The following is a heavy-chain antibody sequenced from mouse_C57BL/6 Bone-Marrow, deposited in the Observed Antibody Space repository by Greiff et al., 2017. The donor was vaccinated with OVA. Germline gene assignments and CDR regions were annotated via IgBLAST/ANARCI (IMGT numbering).Heavy chain of an antibody. CDR1: GYTFTSYW. D-gene: IGHD2-3*01. J-gene: IGHJ3*01. V-gene: IGHV1-64*01. Sequence: QVQLKQPGAELVKPGASVKLSCKASGYTFTSYWMHWVKQRPGQGLEWIGMIHPNSGSTNYNEKFKSKATLTVDKSSSTAYMQLSSLTSEDSAVYYCASYDGYYRWFAYWGQGTLVTVSA. CDR2: IHPNSGST. CDR3: ASYDGYYRWFAY.